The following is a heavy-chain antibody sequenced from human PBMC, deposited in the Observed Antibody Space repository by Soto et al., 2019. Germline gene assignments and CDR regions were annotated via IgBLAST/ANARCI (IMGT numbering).Heavy chain of an antibody. J-gene: IGHJ6*03. Sequence: LRLSCAASGFTFSSYAMSWVRQAPGKGLEWVSAISGSGGSTYYADSVKGRFTTSRDNSKNTLYLQMNSLRAEDTAVYYCAKGILGYCTNGVCYMDYYYYMDVWGKGTTVTVSS. CDR3: AKGILGYCTNGVCYMDYYYYMDV. CDR1: GFTFSSYA. CDR2: ISGSGGST. V-gene: IGHV3-23*01. D-gene: IGHD2-8*01.